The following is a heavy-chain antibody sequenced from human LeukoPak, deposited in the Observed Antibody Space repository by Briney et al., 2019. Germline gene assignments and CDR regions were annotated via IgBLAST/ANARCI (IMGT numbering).Heavy chain of an antibody. CDR3: ARRRIGSGSLYRWFDP. CDR1: GASITSYY. J-gene: IGHJ5*02. D-gene: IGHD3-10*01. V-gene: IGHV4-34*01. Sequence: SETLSLTCAVSGASITSYYWSWFRQPPGEGLEWIGEINHSGSTNYNPSLKSRVTISLDTSKNQFSLKLNSVTAADTAVYYCARRRIGSGSLYRWFDPWGQGTLVTVSS. CDR2: INHSGST.